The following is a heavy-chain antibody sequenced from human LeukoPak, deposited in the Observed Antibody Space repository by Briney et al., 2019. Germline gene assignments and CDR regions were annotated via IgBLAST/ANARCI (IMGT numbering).Heavy chain of an antibody. CDR1: GGTFSSYA. V-gene: IGHV1-69*05. CDR3: ARARSPSSGYLLRDHNWFDP. J-gene: IGHJ5*02. Sequence: VASVKVSCKASGGTFSSYAFSWVRQAPGQGLEWMGGIIPIFGTANYAQKFQGRVTITTDESTSTAYMELSSLRSEDTAVYYCARARSPSSGYLLRDHNWFDPWGQGTLVTVSS. D-gene: IGHD3-22*01. CDR2: IIPIFGTA.